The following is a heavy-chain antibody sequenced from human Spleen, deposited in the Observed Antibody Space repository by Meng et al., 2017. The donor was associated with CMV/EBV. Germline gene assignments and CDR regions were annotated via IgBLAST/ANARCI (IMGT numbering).Heavy chain of an antibody. J-gene: IGHJ4*02. V-gene: IGHV4-61*05. D-gene: IGHD6-13*01. CDR3: ARCIIAAAAPDY. CDR1: GASISGSNYY. CDR2: IYYSGST. Sequence: SETLSLTCTVSGASISGSNYYWGWIRQPPGKGLEWIGYIYYSGSTNYNPSLKSRVTISVDTSKNQFSLKLSSVTAADTAVYYCARCIIAAAAPDYWGQGTLVTVSS.